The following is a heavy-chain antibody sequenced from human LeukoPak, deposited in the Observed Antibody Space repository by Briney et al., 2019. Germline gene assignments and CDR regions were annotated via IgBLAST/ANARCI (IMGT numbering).Heavy chain of an antibody. V-gene: IGHV4-4*07. CDR2: IYKSMYSGGST. Sequence: SETLSLTCTVSGDSIGAYYWSWIRQPAGKGLEWIGRIYKSMYSGGSTYYNPSLKSRVTMSIDTSKNQLSLKLSSLTAADTAVYYCVRDPTTVTTFFDLWGQGTLVTVPS. CDR3: VRDPTTVTTFFDL. CDR1: GDSIGAYY. J-gene: IGHJ5*01. D-gene: IGHD4-17*01.